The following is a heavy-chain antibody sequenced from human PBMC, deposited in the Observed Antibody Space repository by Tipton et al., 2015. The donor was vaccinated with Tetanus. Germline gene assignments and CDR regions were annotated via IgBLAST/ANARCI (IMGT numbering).Heavy chain of an antibody. V-gene: IGHV3-21*01. CDR1: GFTFRNYG. CDR3: ASGRTLDY. J-gene: IGHJ4*02. CDR2: ISSTSSYI. Sequence: SLRLSCAASGFTFRNYGMHWVRQAPGTGLQWVASISSTSSYIYYADSLKGRFTISRDNAKNSLYLQIDSLGAEDTALYYCASGRTLDYWGQRTLVTVSS.